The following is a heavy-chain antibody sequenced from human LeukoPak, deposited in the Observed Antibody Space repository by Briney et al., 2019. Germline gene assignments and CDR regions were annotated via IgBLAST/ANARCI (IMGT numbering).Heavy chain of an antibody. CDR1: GYSFTNYW. Sequence: GESLKISCMGSGYSFTNYWIAWVRQMPGKGLEWMGIIYPGDSSTKYSPSFQGRVAISTDASINTAFLQVNNLEASDTAIYYCARHSGVGAVRIVDPWGQGTPVTVSS. CDR2: IYPGDSST. CDR3: ARHSGVGAVRIVDP. D-gene: IGHD2-8*01. V-gene: IGHV5-51*01. J-gene: IGHJ5*02.